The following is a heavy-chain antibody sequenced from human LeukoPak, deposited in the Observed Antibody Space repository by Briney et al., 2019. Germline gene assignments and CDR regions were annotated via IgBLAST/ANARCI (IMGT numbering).Heavy chain of an antibody. D-gene: IGHD3-3*01. CDR2: ISGSGGST. J-gene: IGHJ4*02. CDR1: GFTFSSYA. Sequence: GGSLRLSCAASGFTFSSYAMSWVRQAPGKGLEWVAAISGSGGSTYYADSVKGRFTISRDNYKNTLYVQMNSLRAEDPAVYYCAKDHKYYDFWSGSTGEYYFDYWGQGTLVTVSS. CDR3: AKDHKYYDFWSGSTGEYYFDY. V-gene: IGHV3-23*01.